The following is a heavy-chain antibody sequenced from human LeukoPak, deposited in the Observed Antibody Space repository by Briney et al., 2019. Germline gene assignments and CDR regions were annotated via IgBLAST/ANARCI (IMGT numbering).Heavy chain of an antibody. J-gene: IGHJ4*02. V-gene: IGHV5-51*01. CDR3: ARQKDSSGYFYD. D-gene: IGHD3-22*01. CDR2: IYPGDSDA. CDR1: GYRFTSYW. Sequence: GESLKISCRGSGYRFTSYWIGWVRQMPGKGLEWMGIIYPGDSDARYSPSFQGQVTISADKSISTAYLQWSSLKASDTAMYYCARQKDSSGYFYDWGQGTLVTVSS.